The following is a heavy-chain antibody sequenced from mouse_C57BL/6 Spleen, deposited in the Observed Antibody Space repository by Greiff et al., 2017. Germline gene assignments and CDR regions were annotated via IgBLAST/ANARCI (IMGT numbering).Heavy chain of an antibody. CDR3: AHYYGSSYGYFDV. V-gene: IGHV1-64*01. Sequence: QVQLQQPGAELVKPGASVKLSCKASGYTFTSYWMHWVKQRPGQGLEWIGMIQPNSGSTNYNEKFKSKATLTVDKSSSTAYMQLSRLTSEDSAFYYCAHYYGSSYGYFDVWGTGTTVTVSS. J-gene: IGHJ1*03. CDR1: GYTFTSYW. CDR2: IQPNSGST. D-gene: IGHD1-1*01.